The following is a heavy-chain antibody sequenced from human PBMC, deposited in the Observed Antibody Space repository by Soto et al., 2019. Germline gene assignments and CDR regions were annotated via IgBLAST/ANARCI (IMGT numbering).Heavy chain of an antibody. CDR1: GGSITKYY. Sequence: SETLSLTCTVSGGSITKYYWSWIRQPPGKGLEWIGYIYDSGRTKYSPSLKSRVTMSVDTSKNRISLRLNSVTAADTAVYYCARRYGSCLDYWGQGTLVTVS. J-gene: IGHJ4*02. CDR3: ARRYGSCLDY. CDR2: IYDSGRT. D-gene: IGHD5-18*01. V-gene: IGHV4-59*01.